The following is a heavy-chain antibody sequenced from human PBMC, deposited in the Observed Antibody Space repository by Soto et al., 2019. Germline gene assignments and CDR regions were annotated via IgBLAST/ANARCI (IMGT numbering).Heavy chain of an antibody. CDR2: ISGSGGST. D-gene: IGHD1-26*01. CDR1: GFTFSSYA. J-gene: IGHJ4*02. Sequence: HPGGSLRLSCAASGFTFSSYAMSWVRQAPGKGLEWVSAISGSGGSTYYADSVKGRFTISRDNSKNTLYLQMNSLRAEDTAVYYCAKDRREILGIYQFDYWGLGTLVTVSS. CDR3: AKDRREILGIYQFDY. V-gene: IGHV3-23*01.